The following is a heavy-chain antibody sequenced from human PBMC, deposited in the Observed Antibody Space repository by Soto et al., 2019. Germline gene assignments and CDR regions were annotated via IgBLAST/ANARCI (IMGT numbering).Heavy chain of an antibody. D-gene: IGHD3-22*01. J-gene: IGHJ4*02. Sequence: SVKVSCKASGGTFSRYAISWVRQAPGQGLEWMGGIIPIFGTANYAQKFQGRVTITADESTSTAYMELSSLRSEDTAVYYCARAQGYYYDSSGYYSPYWGQGTLVTVPS. CDR3: ARAQGYYYDSSGYYSPY. V-gene: IGHV1-69*13. CDR2: IIPIFGTA. CDR1: GGTFSRYA.